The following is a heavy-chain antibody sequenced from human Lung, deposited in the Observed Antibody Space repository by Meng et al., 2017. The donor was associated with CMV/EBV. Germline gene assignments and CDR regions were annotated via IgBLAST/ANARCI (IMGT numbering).Heavy chain of an antibody. CDR1: GYSFSSYG. D-gene: IGHD6-19*01. CDR2: ISAYNGNT. CDR3: ARGLAVAGTSHFDY. J-gene: IGHJ4*02. Sequence: ASVXVSXXASGYSFSSYGVNWVRQAPGQGLEWLGWISAYNGNTNYAQKFEGRVTMTTDTSTSTAYMELRSLRSDDTAVYYCARGLAVAGTSHFDYWGQGTXVTVSS. V-gene: IGHV1-18*01.